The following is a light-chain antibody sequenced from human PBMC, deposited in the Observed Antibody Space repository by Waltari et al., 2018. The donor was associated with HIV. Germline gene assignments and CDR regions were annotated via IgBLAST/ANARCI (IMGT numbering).Light chain of an antibody. Sequence: EIVMTQSPATLSVSPGERATLSCRASQRVSSNLAWYQQTPGQAPRLLIYGASTRATGIPARFSVSGSGTEFTLTISSLQSEDFAVYYCQHYNNWPLFGQGTKLEIK. J-gene: IGKJ2*01. CDR1: QRVSSN. CDR2: GAS. V-gene: IGKV3-15*01. CDR3: QHYNNWPL.